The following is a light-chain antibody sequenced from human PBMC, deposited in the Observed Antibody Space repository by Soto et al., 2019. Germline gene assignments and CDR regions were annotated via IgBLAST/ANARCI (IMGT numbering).Light chain of an antibody. CDR1: QDISNY. CDR3: QQYDNLPLT. J-gene: IGKJ4*01. CDR2: DAS. V-gene: IGKV1-33*01. Sequence: DIQMTQSPSSLSASVGDRVTITCQASQDISNYLNWYQQKPGKAPKLLIYDASNLETGVPSRFSVSGAVKDFGFTVSSLQPEDIPTYYCQQYDNLPLTLGGGTKVHIQ.